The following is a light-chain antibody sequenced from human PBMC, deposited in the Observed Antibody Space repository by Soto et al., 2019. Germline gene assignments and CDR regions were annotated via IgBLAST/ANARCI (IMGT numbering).Light chain of an antibody. Sequence: EIVMTQSPATLSVSPGERATLSCRASQSVSSNLAWYQQKDGQAPRLLIHGASIRATGIPARFSGSGSGTDFTLTISALQSEDFAVYHCQQYNNWPQWTFGQGTKVDIK. CDR2: GAS. V-gene: IGKV3-15*01. J-gene: IGKJ1*01. CDR3: QQYNNWPQWT. CDR1: QSVSSN.